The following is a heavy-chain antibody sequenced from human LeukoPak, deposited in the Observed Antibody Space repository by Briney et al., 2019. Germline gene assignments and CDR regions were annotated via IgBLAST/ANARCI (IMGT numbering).Heavy chain of an antibody. CDR3: AREPYYYDSSGYRFFDAFDI. Sequence: SETLSLTCTVSGGPISSGGYYWSWIRQHPGKGLGWIGYIYYSGNAFYNPSLESRVTISVDTSKNQLSLKLSSVTAADTAVYYCAREPYYYDSSGYRFFDAFDIWGQGTMVTVAP. D-gene: IGHD3-22*01. CDR1: GGPISSGGYY. J-gene: IGHJ3*02. V-gene: IGHV4-31*03. CDR2: IYYSGNA.